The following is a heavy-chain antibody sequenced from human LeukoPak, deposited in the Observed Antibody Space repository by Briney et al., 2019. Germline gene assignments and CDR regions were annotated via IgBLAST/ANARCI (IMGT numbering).Heavy chain of an antibody. Sequence: GGPLRLSCAASGFTFSSYAMSWVRQAPGKGLEWVSAISGSGGSTYYADSVKGRFTISRDNSKNTLYPQMNSLRAEDTAVYYCARDPTVAGQYYFDYWGQGTLVTVSS. D-gene: IGHD6-19*01. J-gene: IGHJ4*02. CDR3: ARDPTVAGQYYFDY. CDR2: ISGSGGST. CDR1: GFTFSSYA. V-gene: IGHV3-23*01.